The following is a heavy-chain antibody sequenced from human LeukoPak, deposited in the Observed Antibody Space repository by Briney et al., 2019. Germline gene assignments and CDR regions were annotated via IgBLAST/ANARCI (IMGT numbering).Heavy chain of an antibody. D-gene: IGHD1-26*01. CDR3: ARYSGSFH. CDR1: GFTFSSYS. J-gene: IGHJ4*02. V-gene: IGHV3-48*01. Sequence: PGGSLRFSCAASGFTFSSYSMNWVRKAPGKGLKWVSYISSSSSTIYYADSVKGRFTISRDNAKNSLYLQMNSLRAEDTAVYYCARYSGSFHWGQGTLVTVSS. CDR2: ISSSSSTI.